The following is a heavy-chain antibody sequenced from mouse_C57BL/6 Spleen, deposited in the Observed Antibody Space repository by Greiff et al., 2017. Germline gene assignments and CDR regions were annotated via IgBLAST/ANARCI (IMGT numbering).Heavy chain of an antibody. V-gene: IGHV1-15*01. J-gene: IGHJ3*01. D-gene: IGHD1-1*01. Sequence: VQLQQSGAELVRPGASVTLSCKASGYTFTDYEMHWVKQTPVHGLEWIGAIDPETGGTAYNQKFKGKAILTADKSSSTAYMELRSLTSEDSAVYYCTSNYGSLAWFAYGSQGTLVTVSA. CDR2: IDPETGGT. CDR1: GYTFTDYE. CDR3: TSNYGSLAWFAY.